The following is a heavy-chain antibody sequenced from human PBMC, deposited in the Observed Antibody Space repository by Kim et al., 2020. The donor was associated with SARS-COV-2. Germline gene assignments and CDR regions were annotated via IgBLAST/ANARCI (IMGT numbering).Heavy chain of an antibody. CDR2: MNPNSGNT. CDR3: ARGLTATYSYYYGMDV. V-gene: IGHV1-8*02. CDR1: GYTFTSYD. Sequence: ASVKVSCEASGYTFTSYDINWVRQATGQGLEWMGWMNPNSGNTGYAQKFQGRVTMTRNTSISTAYMELSSLTSEDTAVYFCARGLTATYSYYYGMDVWGQGTTVTVSS. D-gene: IGHD5-18*01. J-gene: IGHJ6*02.